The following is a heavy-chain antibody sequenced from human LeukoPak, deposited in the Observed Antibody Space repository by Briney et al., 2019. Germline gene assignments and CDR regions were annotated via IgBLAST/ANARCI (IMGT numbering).Heavy chain of an antibody. Sequence: GGSLRLSCAASGFTFSSYSMNWVRQAPGKGLVWVSRISNDASSTTYADSVKGRFTISRDNTKNTLYLQMNSLRAEDTAVYYCAVGGNPGALDYWGQGTLVTVSS. D-gene: IGHD4-23*01. V-gene: IGHV3-74*01. CDR2: ISNDASST. J-gene: IGHJ4*02. CDR1: GFTFSSYS. CDR3: AVGGNPGALDY.